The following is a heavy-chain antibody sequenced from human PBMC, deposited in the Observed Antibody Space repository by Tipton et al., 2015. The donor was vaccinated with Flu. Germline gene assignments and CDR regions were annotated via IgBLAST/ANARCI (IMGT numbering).Heavy chain of an antibody. D-gene: IGHD4-11*01. CDR1: GGSMSRHY. Sequence: TLSLTCTVSGGSMSRHYWSWLRQPPGKGLEWIGNIHKTGSTYFNPSLRNRVTISVDTSKNQFSLRMTSVTAADTAVYYCARRDYSNYVSEPKNWFDPWGQGTLVTVSS. CDR2: IHKTGST. J-gene: IGHJ5*02. CDR3: ARRDYSNYVSEPKNWFDP. V-gene: IGHV4-4*09.